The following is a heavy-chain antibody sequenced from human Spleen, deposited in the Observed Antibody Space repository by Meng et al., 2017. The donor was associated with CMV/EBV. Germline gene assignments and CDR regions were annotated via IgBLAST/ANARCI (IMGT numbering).Heavy chain of an antibody. D-gene: IGHD6-19*01. Sequence: SETLSLTCTVSGDSISGGDYYWGWVRQPPGRGLEWIGYIHYSGSTYYNPSLKSRLTISVDTSKNQLSLRLNSVTAADTAVYYCAREVADTEDAFDIWGQGTMVTVSS. V-gene: IGHV4-30-4*08. CDR2: IHYSGST. CDR3: AREVADTEDAFDI. J-gene: IGHJ3*02. CDR1: GDSISGGDYY.